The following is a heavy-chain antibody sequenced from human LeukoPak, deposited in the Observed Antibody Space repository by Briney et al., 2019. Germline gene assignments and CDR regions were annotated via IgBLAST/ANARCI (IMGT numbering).Heavy chain of an antibody. D-gene: IGHD4-17*01. CDR3: AKDHSGYGDYFDY. V-gene: IGHV3-30*18. J-gene: IGHJ4*02. Sequence: SGRSLRLSCAASGFTFSSYGMHWVRQAPGKGLEWVAVISYDGSNKYYADSVKRRFTISRDNSKNTLYLQMNSLRAEDTAVYYCAKDHSGYGDYFDYWGQGTLVTVSS. CDR2: ISYDGSNK. CDR1: GFTFSSYG.